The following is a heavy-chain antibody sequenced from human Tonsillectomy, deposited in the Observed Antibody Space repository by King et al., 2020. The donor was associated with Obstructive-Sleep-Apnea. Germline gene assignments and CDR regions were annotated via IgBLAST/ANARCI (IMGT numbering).Heavy chain of an antibody. D-gene: IGHD5-24*01. J-gene: IGHJ4*02. Sequence: VQLQESGPGLVKPSQTLSLTCTVSGGSISSGGYYWSWIRQHPGKGLEWIGYIYYSGSTYYNPSLKSRVTISVDTSKNQFSLKLSSVTAADTAVYYCARDRSGGDGYNLGYFDYWGQGTLVTVSS. CDR1: GGSISSGGYY. CDR2: IYYSGST. CDR3: ARDRSGGDGYNLGYFDY. V-gene: IGHV4-31*03.